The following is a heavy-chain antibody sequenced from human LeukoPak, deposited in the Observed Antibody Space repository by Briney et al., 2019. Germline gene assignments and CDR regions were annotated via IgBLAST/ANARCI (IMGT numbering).Heavy chain of an antibody. V-gene: IGHV4-39*01. CDR3: ARQVVAVAGTGYFDY. CDR2: IYYSGST. CDR1: GGSIRSSSYY. Sequence: SETLSLTCTVSGGSIRSSSYYWGWIRQPPGKGLEWIGSIYYSGSTYYNASLKSRGTISVDTSKNQFSLKLNSVTAADTAVYFCARQVVAVAGTGYFDYWGQGTLVTVSS. J-gene: IGHJ4*02. D-gene: IGHD6-19*01.